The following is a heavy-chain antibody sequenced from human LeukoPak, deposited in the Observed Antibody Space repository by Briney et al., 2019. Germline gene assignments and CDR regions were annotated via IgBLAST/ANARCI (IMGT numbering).Heavy chain of an antibody. V-gene: IGHV3-23*01. CDR1: GFTFSSYA. CDR2: ISGSGGST. J-gene: IGHJ1*01. Sequence: GGSLRLSCAASGFTFSSYAMSWVRQAPGKGLEWVSAISGSGGSTYYADSVKGRFTISRDNSKNTLYLQMNSLRAEDTAVYYCARVGRSEYFQHWGQGTLVTVSS. D-gene: IGHD3-10*01. CDR3: ARVGRSEYFQH.